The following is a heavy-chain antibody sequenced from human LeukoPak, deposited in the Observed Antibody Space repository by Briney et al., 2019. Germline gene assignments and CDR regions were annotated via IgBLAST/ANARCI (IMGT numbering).Heavy chain of an antibody. Sequence: GGSLRLSCAASGFTFSSYSMNWVGQPPGKGREGVSSISSSSSYIYYADSVKGRFTISRDNSKNTLYLQMNSLRAEDTAVYYCARDTGFGEPTVQRNFQHWGQGTLVTVSS. J-gene: IGHJ1*01. D-gene: IGHD4-11*01. V-gene: IGHV3-21*01. CDR2: ISSSSSYI. CDR3: ARDTGFGEPTVQRNFQH. CDR1: GFTFSSYS.